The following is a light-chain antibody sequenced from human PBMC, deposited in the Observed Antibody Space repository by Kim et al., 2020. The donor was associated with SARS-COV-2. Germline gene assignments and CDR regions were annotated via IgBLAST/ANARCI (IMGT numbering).Light chain of an antibody. CDR2: DAS. V-gene: IGKV3-11*01. CDR3: QQRSNWPPLFT. J-gene: IGKJ3*01. Sequence: EIVLTQSPATLSLSPGERATLSCRASQRVSSYLAWYQQKPGQAPRLLIYDASNRATGIPARFSGSGSGTDFTLTISSLEPEDFAVYYGQQRSNWPPLFTFGPGTKVDI. CDR1: QRVSSY.